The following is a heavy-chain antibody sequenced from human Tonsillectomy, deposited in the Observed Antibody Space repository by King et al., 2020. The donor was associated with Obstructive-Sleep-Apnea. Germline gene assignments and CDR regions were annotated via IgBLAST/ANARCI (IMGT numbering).Heavy chain of an antibody. D-gene: IGHD2/OR15-2a*01. Sequence: QLVQSGAEVKKPGSSVKVSCKASGGTFSSYAISWVRQAPGQGLEWMGGIIPSLGIANYAQKFQGRVTITADKSTSTAYMELSSLRSEDTAVYYCARDTYVQNAMDVWGQGTTVTVSS. CDR2: IIPSLGIA. J-gene: IGHJ6*02. CDR1: GGTFSSYA. CDR3: ARDTYVQNAMDV. V-gene: IGHV1-69*09.